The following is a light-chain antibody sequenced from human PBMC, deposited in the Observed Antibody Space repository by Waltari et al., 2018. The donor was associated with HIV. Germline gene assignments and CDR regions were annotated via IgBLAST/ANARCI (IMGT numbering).Light chain of an antibody. J-gene: IGLJ1*01. CDR3: QAWDTTTAV. CDR2: SDA. CDR1: KLGNKY. Sequence: YDLTQPPSVSVSPGQTATITCSGDKLGNKYVSWYRQRPGQSPVLVIYSDAKRPSGTPERFSGSNAGSTATLTISGTQAMDEGDYYCQAWDTTTAVFGTVTRVTVL. V-gene: IGLV3-1*01.